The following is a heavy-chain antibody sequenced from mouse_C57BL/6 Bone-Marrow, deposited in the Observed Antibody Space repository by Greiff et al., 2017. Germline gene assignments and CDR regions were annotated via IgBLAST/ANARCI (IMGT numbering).Heavy chain of an antibody. CDR1: GFTFSSYA. Sequence: EVHLVESGGGLVKPGGSLKLSCAASGFTFSSYAMSWVRQTPEKRLEWVATISDGGSYTYYPDNVKGRFPISRDNAKNNLYLQMSHLKSEDTAMYYWARSLFTTVVADYAMDYWGQGTSVTVSS. V-gene: IGHV5-4*01. CDR2: ISDGGSYT. J-gene: IGHJ4*01. D-gene: IGHD1-1*01. CDR3: ARSLFTTVVADYAMDY.